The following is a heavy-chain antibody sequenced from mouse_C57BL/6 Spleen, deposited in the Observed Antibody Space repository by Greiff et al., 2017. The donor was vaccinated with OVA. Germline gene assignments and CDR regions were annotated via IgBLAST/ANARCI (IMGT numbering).Heavy chain of an antibody. CDR2: IDPETGGT. J-gene: IGHJ4*01. CDR3: TIYYGNGIYAMDY. D-gene: IGHD2-1*01. V-gene: IGHV1-15*01. CDR1: GYTFTDYE. Sequence: VHLVESGAELVRPGASVTLSCKASGYTFTDYEMHWVKQTPVHGLEWIGAIDPETGGTAYNQKFKGKAILTADKSSSTAYMELRSLTSEDSAVYYCTIYYGNGIYAMDYWGQGTSVTVSS.